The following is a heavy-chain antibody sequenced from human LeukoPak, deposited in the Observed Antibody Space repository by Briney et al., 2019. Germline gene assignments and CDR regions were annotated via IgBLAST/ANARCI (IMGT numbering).Heavy chain of an antibody. CDR1: GFTFDDYA. D-gene: IGHD6-19*01. CDR3: AKDISYSSGPLGYYGMDV. J-gene: IGHJ6*02. V-gene: IGHV3-9*01. CDR2: ISWNSGSI. Sequence: GRSLRLSCAASGFTFDDYAMHWVRQAPGKGLEWVSGISWNSGSIGYADSVKGRFTISRDNAKNSLYLQMNSLRAEDTALYYCAKDISYSSGPLGYYGMDVWGQGTTVTVSS.